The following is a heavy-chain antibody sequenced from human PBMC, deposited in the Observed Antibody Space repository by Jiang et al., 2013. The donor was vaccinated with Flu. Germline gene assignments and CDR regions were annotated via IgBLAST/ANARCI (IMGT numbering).Heavy chain of an antibody. CDR1: GYTFTSYD. J-gene: IGHJ6*02. CDR3: ASTYYYGSGSFPYYYYGMDV. Sequence: AEVKKPGASVKVSCKASGYTFTSYDINWVRQATGQGLEWMGWMNPNSGNTGYAQKFQGRVTMTRNTSISTAYMELSSLRSEDTAVYYCASTYYYGSGSFPYYYYGMDVWGQGTTVTVSS. V-gene: IGHV1-8*01. D-gene: IGHD3-10*01. CDR2: MNPNSGNT.